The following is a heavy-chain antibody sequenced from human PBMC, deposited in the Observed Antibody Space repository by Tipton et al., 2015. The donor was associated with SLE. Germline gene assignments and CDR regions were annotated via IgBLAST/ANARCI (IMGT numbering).Heavy chain of an antibody. J-gene: IGHJ3*02. CDR3: AGVGYYYDSSGYYWLAFDI. CDR2: IYTSGST. V-gene: IGHV4-4*07. CDR1: GGSISSYY. D-gene: IGHD3-22*01. Sequence: LRLSCTVSGGSISSYYWSWIRQPAGKGLEWIGRIYTSGSTNYNPSLKSRVTMSVDTSKNQFSLKLSSVTAADTAVYYCAGVGYYYDSSGYYWLAFDIWGQGTMVTVSS.